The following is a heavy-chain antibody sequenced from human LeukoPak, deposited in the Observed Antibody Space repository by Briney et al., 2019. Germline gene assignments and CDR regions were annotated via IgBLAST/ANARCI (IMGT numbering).Heavy chain of an antibody. J-gene: IGHJ5*02. CDR2: IYYSGST. Sequence: SETLSLTCTVSGGSISSSSYYWGWIRQPPGKGLEWIGSIYYSGSTYYNPSLKSRVTISVDTSKNQFSLKLSSVTAADTAVYYCARVGQREDYDFWSGYLNWFDPWGQGTLVTVSS. D-gene: IGHD3-3*01. CDR1: GGSISSSSYY. CDR3: ARVGQREDYDFWSGYLNWFDP. V-gene: IGHV4-39*07.